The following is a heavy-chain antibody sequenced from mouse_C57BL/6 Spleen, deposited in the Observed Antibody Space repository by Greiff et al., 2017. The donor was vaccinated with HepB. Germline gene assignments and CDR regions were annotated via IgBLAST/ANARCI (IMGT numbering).Heavy chain of an antibody. D-gene: IGHD2-4*01. J-gene: IGHJ4*01. CDR3: ARGNYYDYAFYAMDY. V-gene: IGHV3-6*01. Sequence: EVQVVESGPGLVKPSQSLSLTCSVTGYSITSGYYWNWIRQFPGNKLEWMGYISYDGSNNYNPSLKNRISITRDTSKNQFFLKLNSVTTEDTATYYCARGNYYDYAFYAMDYWGQGTSVTVSS. CDR1: GYSITSGYY. CDR2: ISYDGSN.